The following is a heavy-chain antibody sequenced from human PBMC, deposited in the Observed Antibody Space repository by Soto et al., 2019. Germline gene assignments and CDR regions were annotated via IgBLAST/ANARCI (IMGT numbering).Heavy chain of an antibody. CDR2: IYPGGSDA. V-gene: IGHV5-51*01. CDR3: VADTARTYYFYAMAV. Sequence: GESLKISCKGSGYSLTNYWIGWVRQMPGKGLEWMGIIYPGGSDARYSPSFQGQVTMSVDESSSTAYLQWDSLKASDTAIYYCVADTARTYYFYAMAVRGQRTTVTVSS. D-gene: IGHD5-18*01. CDR1: GYSLTNYW. J-gene: IGHJ6*02.